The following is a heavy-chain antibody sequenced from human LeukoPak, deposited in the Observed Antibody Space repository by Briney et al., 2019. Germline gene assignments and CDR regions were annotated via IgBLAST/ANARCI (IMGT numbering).Heavy chain of an antibody. Sequence: ASVKVSCKVSGYTLTELSMHWVRQAPGKGLEWMGGFGPEDGETIYAQKFQGRVTMTEDTSTDTAYKELSSLRSDDTAVYYCARNQLLEGRYFQHWGQGTLVTVSS. CDR2: FGPEDGET. V-gene: IGHV1-24*01. J-gene: IGHJ1*01. D-gene: IGHD2-2*01. CDR3: ARNQLLEGRYFQH. CDR1: GYTLTELS.